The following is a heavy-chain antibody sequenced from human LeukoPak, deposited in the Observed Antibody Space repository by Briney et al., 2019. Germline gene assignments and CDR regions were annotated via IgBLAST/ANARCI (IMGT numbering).Heavy chain of an antibody. Sequence: SQTLYLTCTVSGGSISSGGYYWSWIRQHPGKGLEWIGYIYYSGSTYYNPSLKSRVTISVDTSKNQFSLKLSSVTAADTAVYYCARGNSAMVAYWGQGTLVTVSS. CDR3: ARGNSAMVAY. CDR2: IYYSGST. V-gene: IGHV4-31*03. J-gene: IGHJ4*02. D-gene: IGHD5-18*01. CDR1: GGSISSGGYY.